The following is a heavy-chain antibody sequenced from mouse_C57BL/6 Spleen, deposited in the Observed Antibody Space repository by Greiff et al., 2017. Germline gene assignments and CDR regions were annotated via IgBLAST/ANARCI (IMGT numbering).Heavy chain of an antibody. Sequence: VQLVESGPGLVQPSQSLSITCTVSGFSLTSYGVHWVRPSPGKGLEWLGVIWSGGSTDYNAAFISRLSISKDNSKSQVFFKMNSLQADDTAIYYCARNEDYDGGFAYWGQGTLVTVSA. D-gene: IGHD2-4*01. CDR2: IWSGGST. J-gene: IGHJ3*01. CDR3: ARNEDYDGGFAY. V-gene: IGHV2-2*01. CDR1: GFSLTSYG.